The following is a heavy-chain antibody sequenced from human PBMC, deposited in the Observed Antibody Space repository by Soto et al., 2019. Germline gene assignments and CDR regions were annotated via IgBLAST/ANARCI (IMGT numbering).Heavy chain of an antibody. Sequence: PLVESGGDLVKPGGSLRLSCAASGFMFSSAWMSWVRQAPGKGLEWVGRIKSKRDGGTTDYAPPVKGRFVISRDDSKNTLYLQMNSLKTDDTAVYYCVEGWNDYWGQGTLVAVSS. CDR1: GFMFSSAW. D-gene: IGHD1-1*01. V-gene: IGHV3-15*01. CDR2: IKSKRDGGTT. CDR3: VEGWNDY. J-gene: IGHJ4*02.